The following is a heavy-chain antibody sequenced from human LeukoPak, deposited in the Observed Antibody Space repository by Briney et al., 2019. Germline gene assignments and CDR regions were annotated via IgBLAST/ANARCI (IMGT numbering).Heavy chain of an antibody. CDR2: INSDGSST. J-gene: IGHJ6*02. Sequence: GGSLRLSCAASGFTFSSYWMHWVRQAPGKGLVWVSRINSDGSSTKYADSVKGRFTISRDNSKNTLYLQMNSLRAEDTAVYYCAREGKVLVGATESYYYYGMDVWGQGTTVTVSS. CDR3: AREGKVLVGATESYYYYGMDV. D-gene: IGHD1-26*01. V-gene: IGHV3-74*01. CDR1: GFTFSSYW.